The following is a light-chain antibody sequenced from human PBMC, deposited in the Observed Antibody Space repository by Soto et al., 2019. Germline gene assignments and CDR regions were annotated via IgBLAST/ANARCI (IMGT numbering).Light chain of an antibody. CDR3: QQLNSYPLT. J-gene: IGKJ4*01. CDR2: AAS. V-gene: IGKV1-9*01. CDR1: QGISSY. Sequence: DIKLTQSPSFLSASVGDRVTITCRASQGISSYLAWYQQKPGKAPKLLIYAASTLQSGVPSRFSGSGSGTEFTLTISSLQPEDFETYYCQQLNSYPLTFGGGTKVEIK.